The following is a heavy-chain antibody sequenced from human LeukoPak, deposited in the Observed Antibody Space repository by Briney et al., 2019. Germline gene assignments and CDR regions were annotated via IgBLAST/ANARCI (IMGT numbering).Heavy chain of an antibody. V-gene: IGHV4-34*01. Sequence: PSETLSLTCAVYGGSFSGYYWSWIRQPPGKGLEWIGEINHSGSTNYNPSLKSRVTISVDTSKNQFSLKLSSVTAADTAVYYCARDTYDGAVDYWGQGTLVTVSS. CDR2: INHSGST. D-gene: IGHD3-22*01. J-gene: IGHJ4*02. CDR3: ARDTYDGAVDY. CDR1: GGSFSGYY.